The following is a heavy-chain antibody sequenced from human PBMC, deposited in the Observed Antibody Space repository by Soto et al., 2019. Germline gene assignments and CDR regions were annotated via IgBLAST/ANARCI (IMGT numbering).Heavy chain of an antibody. CDR2: VSSSGDTT. Sequence: EVQLLESGGDLVQPGGSLRLSCAASGFSFRNYAMNWVRQAPGKGLEWVSTVSSSGDTTYYADSVKGRFTVSRDNSKNTLYLQMKGLRAEDTAIYYCATDQRGLGIKGYDAFDMWGLGTMVTVSS. J-gene: IGHJ3*02. CDR1: GFSFRNYA. CDR3: ATDQRGLGIKGYDAFDM. D-gene: IGHD3-22*01. V-gene: IGHV3-23*01.